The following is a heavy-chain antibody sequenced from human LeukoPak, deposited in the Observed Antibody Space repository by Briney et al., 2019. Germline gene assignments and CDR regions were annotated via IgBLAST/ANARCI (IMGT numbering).Heavy chain of an antibody. CDR2: IYHSGST. Sequence: SETLSLTCTVSGGSISSGGYYWSWIRQPPGKGLEWIGYIYHSGSTYYNPSLKSRVTISVDRSKNQFSLKLSSVTAADTAVYYCARSSQTIFGVVTFDYWGQGTLVTVSS. J-gene: IGHJ4*02. V-gene: IGHV4-30-2*01. CDR1: GGSISSGGYY. CDR3: ARSSQTIFGVVTFDY. D-gene: IGHD3-3*01.